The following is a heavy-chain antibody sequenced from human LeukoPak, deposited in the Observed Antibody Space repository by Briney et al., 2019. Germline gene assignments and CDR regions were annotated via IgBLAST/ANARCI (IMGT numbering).Heavy chain of an antibody. V-gene: IGHV3-11*01. J-gene: IGHJ4*02. Sequence: GGYLRRSCAASGFTLSDYYMSWIRQAPGKGLEWVSYISSSGSTIYYADSVKGRFTISRDNAKNSLYLQMNSLRAEDTAVYYCARDQRSMVRGVTDYWGQGTLVNVSS. CDR2: ISSSGSTI. CDR1: GFTLSDYY. D-gene: IGHD3-10*01. CDR3: ARDQRSMVRGVTDY.